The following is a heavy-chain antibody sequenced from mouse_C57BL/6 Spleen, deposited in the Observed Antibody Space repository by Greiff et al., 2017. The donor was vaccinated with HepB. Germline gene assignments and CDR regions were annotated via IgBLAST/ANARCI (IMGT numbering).Heavy chain of an antibody. Sequence: VKLVESGPGLVQPSQSLSITCTVSGFSLTSYGVHWVRQSPGKGLEWLGVIWSGGSTDYNAAFISRLSISKDNSKSQVFFKMNSLQAYDTAIYYCARNRDYDCFFFAYWGQGTLVTVSA. CDR3: ARNRDYDCFFFAY. CDR2: IWSGGST. J-gene: IGHJ3*01. CDR1: GFSLTSYG. V-gene: IGHV2-2*01. D-gene: IGHD2-4*01.